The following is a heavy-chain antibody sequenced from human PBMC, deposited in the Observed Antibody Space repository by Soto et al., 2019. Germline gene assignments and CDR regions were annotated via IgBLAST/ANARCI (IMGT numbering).Heavy chain of an antibody. CDR3: ARGLYSGDK. CDR1: GYIFTNYY. CDR2: INPNGGST. D-gene: IGHD2-21*01. Sequence: QVRLVQSGAEEKKPGASVEVSCKASGYIFTNYYRHWVRQAPGQGLEWMAIINPNGGSTNCAQEFQGRITLTRDTSTSTVYMDLSSLTSEDTAVYYCARGLYSGDKWGQGTLVTVSS. J-gene: IGHJ4*02. V-gene: IGHV1-46*01.